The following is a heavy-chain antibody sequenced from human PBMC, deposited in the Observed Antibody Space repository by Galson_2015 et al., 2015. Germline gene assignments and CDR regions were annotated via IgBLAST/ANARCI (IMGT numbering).Heavy chain of an antibody. Sequence: SLRLSCAASGFTFSGYAMGWVPQAPGKGLEWVSTISGTGGSSQYADSVKGRFTISRDKSRNTLYLQMNSLRAEDTAVYYCARDPGQFDYVWGSYFDYWGQGDLVTVSP. J-gene: IGHJ4*02. CDR2: ISGTGGSS. V-gene: IGHV3-23*01. D-gene: IGHD3-16*01. CDR1: GFTFSGYA. CDR3: ARDPGQFDYVWGSYFDY.